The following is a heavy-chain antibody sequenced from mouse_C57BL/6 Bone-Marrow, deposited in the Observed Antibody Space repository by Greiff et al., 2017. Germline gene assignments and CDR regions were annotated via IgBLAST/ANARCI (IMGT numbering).Heavy chain of an antibody. CDR2: IYPRSGNT. J-gene: IGHJ2*01. CDR1: GYTFTSYG. V-gene: IGHV1-81*01. CDR3: ARKRGYSNYPLFDY. D-gene: IGHD2-5*01. Sequence: VQLQQSGAELARPGASVKLSCKASGYTFTSYGISWVKQRTGQGLEWIGEIYPRSGNTYYNEKFKGKATLTADKSSSTAYMELRSLTSEDSAVYFCARKRGYSNYPLFDYWGQGTTLTVSS.